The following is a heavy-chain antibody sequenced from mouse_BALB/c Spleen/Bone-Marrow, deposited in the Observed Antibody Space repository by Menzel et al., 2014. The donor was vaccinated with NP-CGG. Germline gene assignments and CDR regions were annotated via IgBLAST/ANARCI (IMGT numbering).Heavy chain of an antibody. J-gene: IGHJ4*01. CDR3: GRSKYGNYDAMDY. CDR1: GYSFTGYF. Sequence: DVHLVESGPELVKPGASVKISCKASGYSFTGYFMNWVKQSHGKSLEWIGRINPYNGDTFYNQKFKGKATLTVDQSSSTAHMELLSLTSEDPAVYYCGRSKYGNYDAMDYWGQGTSVTVSS. D-gene: IGHD2-10*02. V-gene: IGHV1-37*01. CDR2: INPYNGDT.